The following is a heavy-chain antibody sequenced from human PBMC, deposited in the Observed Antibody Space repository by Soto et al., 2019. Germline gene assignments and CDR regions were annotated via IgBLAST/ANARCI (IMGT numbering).Heavy chain of an antibody. J-gene: IGHJ3*02. CDR2: IGSTTTNT. V-gene: IGHV3-11*05. Sequence: QVQLVESGGGLVQPGGSLRLSCAASGFIFSDYYMNWIRQAPGKGLQWVSYIGSTTTNTNYADSVKGRFTISRDDAKSSLYLQMSSLRAEDTAVYYCARWSSHDAFDIWGQGTLVTVSS. D-gene: IGHD3-3*01. CDR1: GFIFSDYY. CDR3: ARWSSHDAFDI.